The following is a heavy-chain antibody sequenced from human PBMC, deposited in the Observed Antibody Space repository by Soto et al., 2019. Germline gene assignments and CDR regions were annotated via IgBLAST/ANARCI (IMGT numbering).Heavy chain of an antibody. D-gene: IGHD2-2*01. V-gene: IGHV4-4*02. J-gene: IGHJ4*02. CDR2: IYHSGST. CDR1: GGSISSSNR. Sequence: PSETLSLTCAVSGGSISSSNRWSWVRQPPGKGLEWIGEIYHSGSTNYNPSLKSRVTISVDKSKNQFSLKLSSVTAADTAVYYCARLWHCSSTSCSPDYWGQGTMVTVYS. CDR3: ARLWHCSSTSCSPDY.